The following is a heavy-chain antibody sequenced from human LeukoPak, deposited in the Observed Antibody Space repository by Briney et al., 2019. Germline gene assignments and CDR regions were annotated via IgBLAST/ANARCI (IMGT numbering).Heavy chain of an antibody. V-gene: IGHV4-39*01. CDR2: IYYSWST. J-gene: IGHJ4*02. CDR3: ATHRYLY. Sequence: TSETLSLTCTVSGGSISSSSYYWGWIRQPPGKGLEWIGSIYYSWSTYYNPSLKSRVTISVDTSKNQFSLKLSSVTAADTAVYYCATHRYLYWGQGTLVTVSS. CDR1: GGSISSSSYY. D-gene: IGHD1-14*01.